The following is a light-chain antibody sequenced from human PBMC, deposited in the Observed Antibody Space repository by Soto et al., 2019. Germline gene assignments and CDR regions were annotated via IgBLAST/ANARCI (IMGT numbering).Light chain of an antibody. CDR2: YAS. CDR1: QGITTA. Sequence: AIQLTQSPSSLAASVGDRVTITCRASQGITTALAWYQQNPGKAPKLLIYYASSLESGVPSRFSGSGSGTDSTLTISSLQPEDFATYYCQQFNSYPITFGQGTRLEIK. CDR3: QQFNSYPIT. V-gene: IGKV1-13*02. J-gene: IGKJ5*01.